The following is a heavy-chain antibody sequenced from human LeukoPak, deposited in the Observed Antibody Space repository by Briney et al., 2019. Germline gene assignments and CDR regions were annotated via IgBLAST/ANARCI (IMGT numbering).Heavy chain of an antibody. J-gene: IGHJ5*02. D-gene: IGHD5-12*01. V-gene: IGHV1-69*13. CDR3: ARERRGYLNWFDP. CDR1: GGTFSSYA. CDR2: IIPIFGTA. Sequence: SVKVSCKASGGTFSSYAISWVRQAPGQGLEWMGGIIPIFGTANYAQKFQGRVTITADESTSTAYMELSSLRSDDTAVYYCARERRGYLNWFDPWGQGTLVTVSS.